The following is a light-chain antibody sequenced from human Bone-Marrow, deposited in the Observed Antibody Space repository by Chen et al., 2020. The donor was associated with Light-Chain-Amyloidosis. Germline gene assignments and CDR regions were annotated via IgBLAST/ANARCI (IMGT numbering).Light chain of an antibody. CDR3: QSADSSGTYEVI. Sequence: SYELTQPPSVSVSPGQSARITCSGDDLPTKYAYWYQQKPGPAPVLVIHRDTERPSGISERFSGYSSGTTATLTISGVQAEDEADYHGQSADSSGTYEVIFGGGTKLTVL. J-gene: IGLJ2*01. CDR2: RDT. CDR1: DLPTKY. V-gene: IGLV3-25*03.